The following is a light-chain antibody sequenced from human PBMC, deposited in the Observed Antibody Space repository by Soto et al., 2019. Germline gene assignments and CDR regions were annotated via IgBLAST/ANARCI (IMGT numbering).Light chain of an antibody. CDR2: GVT. V-gene: IGLV2-14*01. Sequence: QSALTQPASVSGSPGQSITISCTGTTSDIGAYNFVSWYQHHPDKAPKLIIYGVTNRPSGVSNRFSGSKSANTASLTISGLQTEDEAHYYCCSYTRKITAHLIFGGRTKLTVL. CDR3: CSYTRKITAHLI. CDR1: TSDIGAYNF. J-gene: IGLJ2*01.